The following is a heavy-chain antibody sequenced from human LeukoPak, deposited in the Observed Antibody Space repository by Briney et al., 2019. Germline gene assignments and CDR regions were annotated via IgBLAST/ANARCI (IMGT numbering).Heavy chain of an antibody. Sequence: SETLSLTCTVSGGSISNYYWSWIRQPPGKGLEWIGFIYYSGSTNYNPSLKSRVTISVDTSKNQFSLKLSSVTAADTAVYYCASQSDDYGDYGGYYFDYWGQGALVTVSS. V-gene: IGHV4-59*08. CDR3: ASQSDDYGDYGGYYFDY. CDR2: IYYSGST. J-gene: IGHJ4*02. CDR1: GGSISNYY. D-gene: IGHD4-17*01.